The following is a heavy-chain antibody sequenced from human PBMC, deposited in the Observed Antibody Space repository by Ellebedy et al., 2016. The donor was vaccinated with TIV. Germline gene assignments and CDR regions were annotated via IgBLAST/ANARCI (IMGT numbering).Heavy chain of an antibody. Sequence: MPSETLSLTCSVSGGSISGYYWNWIRQPPGKGLECLGYVHYPGNINYNPSLKSRVTMSLDTSKNQFSLKLNSVTVADTAVYYCARGGNDYVWGSYRPFDYWGQGTLVTVSS. CDR3: ARGGNDYVWGSYRPFDY. CDR1: GGSISGYY. D-gene: IGHD3-16*02. V-gene: IGHV4-59*12. CDR2: VHYPGNI. J-gene: IGHJ4*02.